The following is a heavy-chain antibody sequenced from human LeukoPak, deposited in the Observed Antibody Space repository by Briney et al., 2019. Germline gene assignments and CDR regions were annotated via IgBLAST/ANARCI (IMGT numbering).Heavy chain of an antibody. CDR2: INPNSGGT. D-gene: IGHD3-16*01. CDR1: GYTFTGYY. V-gene: IGHV1-2*02. CDR3: ARELRLGNWFDP. J-gene: IGHJ5*02. Sequence: GASVKASCKAFGYTFTGYYMHWGRQAPGQGLEWMGWINPNSGGTNYAQKFQGGVTMTRDTSISTAYMELSRLRSDDTAVYYCARELRLGNWFDPWGQGTLVTVSS.